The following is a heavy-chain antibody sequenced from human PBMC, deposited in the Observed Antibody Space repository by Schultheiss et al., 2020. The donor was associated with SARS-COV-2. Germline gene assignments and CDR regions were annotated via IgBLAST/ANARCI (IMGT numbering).Heavy chain of an antibody. CDR2: IDWDDDK. J-gene: IGHJ3*02. Sequence: TLSLTCSVSGSSITGFFWTWIRQPPGKALEWLARIDWDDDKFYSTSLKTRLTISKDTSKNQVVLTMTNMDPVDTATYYCARIPTGNDAFDIWGQGTMVTVSS. CDR1: GSSITGFFW. V-gene: IGHV2-70*16. D-gene: IGHD4-11*01. CDR3: ARIPTGNDAFDI.